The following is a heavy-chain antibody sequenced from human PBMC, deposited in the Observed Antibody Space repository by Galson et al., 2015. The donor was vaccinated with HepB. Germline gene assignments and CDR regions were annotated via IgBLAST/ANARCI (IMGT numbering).Heavy chain of an antibody. CDR1: GFTFSSYA. V-gene: IGHV3-23*01. CDR2: ISGSGGST. CDR3: AKAVDYDSRPPWDY. D-gene: IGHD3-22*01. Sequence: SLRLSCAASGFTFSSYAMSWVRQAPGKGLEWVSAISGSGGSTYYADSVKGRFTISRDNSKNTLYLQMNSLRAEDTAVYYCAKAVDYDSRPPWDYWGQGTLVTVSS. J-gene: IGHJ4*02.